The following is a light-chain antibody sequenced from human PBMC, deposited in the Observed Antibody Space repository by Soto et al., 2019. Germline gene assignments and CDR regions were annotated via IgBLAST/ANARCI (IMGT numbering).Light chain of an antibody. CDR1: HGISSY. Sequence: IHLTHSPSFLSASLGDIVNITFRASHGISSYLAWYQQKPGKAPKLLIYAASTLQSGVPSRFSGSGSGTEFTLTISSLQPEDFATYYCQQLNSYPRTFGGGTKVDIK. CDR2: AAS. CDR3: QQLNSYPRT. V-gene: IGKV1-9*01. J-gene: IGKJ4*01.